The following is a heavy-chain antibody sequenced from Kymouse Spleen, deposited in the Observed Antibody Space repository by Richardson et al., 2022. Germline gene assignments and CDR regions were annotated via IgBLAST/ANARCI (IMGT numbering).Heavy chain of an antibody. Sequence: EVQLVESGGGLVQPGRSLRLSCAASGFTFDDYAMHWVRQAPGKGLEWVSGISWNSGSIGYADSVKGRFTISRDNAKNSLYLQMNSLRAEDTALYYCAKDRELAAAGTDYYYYGMDVWGQGTTVTVSS. D-gene: IGHD6-13*01. CDR3: AKDRELAAAGTDYYYYGMDV. V-gene: IGHV3-9*01. CDR2: ISWNSGSI. CDR1: GFTFDDYA. J-gene: IGHJ6*02.